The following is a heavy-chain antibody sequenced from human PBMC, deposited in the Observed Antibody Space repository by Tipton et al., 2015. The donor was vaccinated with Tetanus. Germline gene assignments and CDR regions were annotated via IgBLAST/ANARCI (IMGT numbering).Heavy chain of an antibody. Sequence: SLRLSCVASGFDFDDYAMHWVRQVPGKGLEWVAGINWISGSIAYADSVRGRFTISRDNAKNSLYLQMNSLRAEDTASYYCARYGKGYCSGGDCYSDGFDIWGQGTMVTVSS. CDR3: ARYGKGYCSGGDCYSDGFDI. D-gene: IGHD2-15*01. CDR2: INWISGSI. CDR1: GFDFDDYA. J-gene: IGHJ3*02. V-gene: IGHV3-9*01.